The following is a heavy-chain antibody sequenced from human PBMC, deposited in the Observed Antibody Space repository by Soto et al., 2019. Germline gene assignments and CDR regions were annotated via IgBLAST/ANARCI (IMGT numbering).Heavy chain of an antibody. CDR2: ISAYNGNT. CDR3: ARDTRITIFGVVITPFDY. CDR1: GYTFTSYG. J-gene: IGHJ4*02. Sequence: ASVKVSCKASGYTFTSYGISWVRQAPGQGLEWMGWISAYNGNTNYAQKLQGRVTMTTDTSTSTAYMELRSLRSDDTAVYYCARDTRITIFGVVITPFDYWGRGTLVTVSS. D-gene: IGHD3-3*01. V-gene: IGHV1-18*01.